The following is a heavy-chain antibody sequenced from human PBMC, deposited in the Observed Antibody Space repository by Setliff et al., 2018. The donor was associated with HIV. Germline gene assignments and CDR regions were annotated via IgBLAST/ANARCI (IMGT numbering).Heavy chain of an antibody. CDR3: ARSTYGNYYHFDS. CDR1: GFTFSHHA. CDR2: ISGNGGGR. Sequence: PVGSLRLSCEVSGFTFSHHAMNWVRQAPGKGLEWFSMISGNGGGRHYADSVKGRFTISRDNSRSTLYLDMNSLRVEDTAIFYCARSTYGNYYHFDSWGQGILVTVSS. D-gene: IGHD1-7*01. J-gene: IGHJ4*02. V-gene: IGHV3-23*01.